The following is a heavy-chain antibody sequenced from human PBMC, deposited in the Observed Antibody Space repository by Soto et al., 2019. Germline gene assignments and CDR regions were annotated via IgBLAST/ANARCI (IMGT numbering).Heavy chain of an antibody. D-gene: IGHD6-19*01. Sequence: QVQLQESGPGLVKPSQTLSLTCTVSGGSISSGGYYWSWIRQHPGKGLEWIGYIYYSGSTYYNPSSKSRVTISVCTSKNRFALKLSSVTAADTAVYYCARGSERRSSGWYPVFDYWGQGTLVTVSS. V-gene: IGHV4-31*03. J-gene: IGHJ4*02. CDR1: GGSISSGGYY. CDR3: ARGSERRSSGWYPVFDY. CDR2: IYYSGST.